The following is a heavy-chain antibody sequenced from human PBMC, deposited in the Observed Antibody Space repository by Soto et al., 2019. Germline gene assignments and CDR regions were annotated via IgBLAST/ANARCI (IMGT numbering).Heavy chain of an antibody. D-gene: IGHD4-17*01. Sequence: QIQLVQSGAEVKKPGSSVKVSCKASGGTFSTYAISRVRQAPGQGLEWMGGIIPMSGRTTYAQKFQDRVTITADKSTTTAYMELSSLRSEDTAVYYCALGSDYLFDPWGRGTLVTVSS. CDR1: GGTFSTYA. J-gene: IGHJ5*02. CDR2: IIPMSGRT. CDR3: ALGSDYLFDP. V-gene: IGHV1-69*06.